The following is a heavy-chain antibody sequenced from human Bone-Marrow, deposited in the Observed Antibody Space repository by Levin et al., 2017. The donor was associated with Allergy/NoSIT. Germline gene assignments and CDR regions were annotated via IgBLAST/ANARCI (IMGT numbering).Heavy chain of an antibody. J-gene: IGHJ4*02. Sequence: AGGSLRLSCAASGFTFSSYAMGWVRQAPGKGLEWVSSISSDGGSSYYADSVKGRFTISRDSSRNTLYLQMNSLRAEDTALYYCAIATAASQWLDSFDSWGQGTLLTVSS. CDR2: ISSDGGSS. V-gene: IGHV3-23*01. CDR1: GFTFSSYA. D-gene: IGHD6-19*01. CDR3: AIATAASQWLDSFDS.